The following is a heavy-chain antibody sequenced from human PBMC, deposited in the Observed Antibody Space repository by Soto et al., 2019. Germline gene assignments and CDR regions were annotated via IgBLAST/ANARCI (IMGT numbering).Heavy chain of an antibody. V-gene: IGHV3-23*01. CDR2: VGAGGGAG. D-gene: IGHD6-19*01. CDR3: AKCETSRARSGWCQWFDP. CDR1: GFTVSVYA. Sequence: EAQVFESGGGLVQPGGSLRLSCAASGFTVSVYAMNWVRQAPGKGLEWVAAVGAGGGAGVYLDSVQGRFTIYRDNSKNMVYLQMNSLRAEDTAVYFCAKCETSRARSGWCQWFDPWGKGTMVIVSS. J-gene: IGHJ5*02.